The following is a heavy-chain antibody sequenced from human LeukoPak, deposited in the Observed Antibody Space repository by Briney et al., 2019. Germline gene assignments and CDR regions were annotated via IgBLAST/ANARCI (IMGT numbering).Heavy chain of an antibody. V-gene: IGHV4-59*01. D-gene: IGHD2-15*01. CDR3: TSSRGRLYGVDV. J-gene: IGHJ6*02. CDR1: GGSISSYY. Sequence: PSETLSLTCTVSGGSISSYYWSWIRQPPGKGLEWIGYIYYSGSTNYNPSLKSRVTISVDTSKNQFSLKLSSVTAADTAVYYCTSSRGRLYGVDVWGQGTTVIVSS. CDR2: IYYSGST.